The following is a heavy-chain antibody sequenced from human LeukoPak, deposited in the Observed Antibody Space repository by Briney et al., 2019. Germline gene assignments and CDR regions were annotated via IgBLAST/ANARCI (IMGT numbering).Heavy chain of an antibody. CDR1: GFTFSSYG. J-gene: IGHJ4*02. CDR3: AKDSATMIVMIRRAPRGQLDY. Sequence: GGSLRLTCAASGFTFSSYGMRWVREAPGKGLEWVAFIRYDGNNKCSADSVKGRFTISRDNSKNTLYLQMNSLRAEDTAVYYCAKDSATMIVMIRRAPRGQLDYWGQGTLVTVSS. D-gene: IGHD3-22*01. V-gene: IGHV3-30*02. CDR2: IRYDGNNK.